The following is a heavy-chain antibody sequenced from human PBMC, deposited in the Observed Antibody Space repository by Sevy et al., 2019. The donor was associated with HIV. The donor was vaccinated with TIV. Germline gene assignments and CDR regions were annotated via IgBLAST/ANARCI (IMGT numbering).Heavy chain of an antibody. CDR3: AGENAWGRGYS. CDR1: GGSITSLY. V-gene: IGHV4-59*08. J-gene: IGHJ4*02. D-gene: IGHD1-26*01. Sequence: SETLSLTCTVSGGSITSLYWNWIRQPPGKGLEWIANIYYNGHINYNPSLKSRVTLSLDTSKNLFCLRLSSVTAADTAMYYCAGENAWGRGYSWGQGTLVTVSS. CDR2: IYYNGHI.